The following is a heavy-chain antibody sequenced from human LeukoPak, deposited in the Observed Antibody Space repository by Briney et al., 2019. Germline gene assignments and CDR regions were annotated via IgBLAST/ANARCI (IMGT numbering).Heavy chain of an antibody. V-gene: IGHV3-21*01. D-gene: IGHD1-1*01. J-gene: IGHJ6*03. CDR3: AKGRTDWNAGYYYYYMDV. CDR2: ISSSRSYI. Sequence: GGSLRLSCAASGFTFSSYTMNWVRQAPGKGLEWVSSISSSRSYIYNADSVKGRFTISRDNAKNSLYLQMNSLRAEDTAVYYCAKGRTDWNAGYYYYYMDVWGKGTTVTVSS. CDR1: GFTFSSYT.